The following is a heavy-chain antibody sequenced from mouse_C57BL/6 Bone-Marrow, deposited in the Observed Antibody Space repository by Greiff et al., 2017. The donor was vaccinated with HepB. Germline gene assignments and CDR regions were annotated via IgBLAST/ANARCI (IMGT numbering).Heavy chain of an antibody. Sequence: VQLQQSGAELVMPGASVKLSCKASGYTFTSYWMHWVKQRPGQGLEWIGEIDPSDSYTNYNQKFKGKSTLTVDKSSSTAYMQLSSLTSEDSAVYYCARDDYGGYYQAWFAYGGRGTRVTVSA. CDR2: IDPSDSYT. CDR1: GYTFTSYW. J-gene: IGHJ3*01. CDR3: ARDDYGGYYQAWFAY. D-gene: IGHD2-3*01. V-gene: IGHV1-69*01.